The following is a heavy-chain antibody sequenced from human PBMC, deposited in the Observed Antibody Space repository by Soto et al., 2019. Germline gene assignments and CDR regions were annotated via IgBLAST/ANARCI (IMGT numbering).Heavy chain of an antibody. D-gene: IGHD6-19*01. Sequence: ASVKVSCKASGYTFTSYAMHWVRQAPGQRLEWMGWINAGNGNTKYSQKFQGRVTITRDTSASTAYMELSSLRPEDTAVYYCAISSGWYYVSYWGQGTLVTVSS. CDR3: AISSGWYYVSY. J-gene: IGHJ4*02. V-gene: IGHV1-3*01. CDR2: INAGNGNT. CDR1: GYTFTSYA.